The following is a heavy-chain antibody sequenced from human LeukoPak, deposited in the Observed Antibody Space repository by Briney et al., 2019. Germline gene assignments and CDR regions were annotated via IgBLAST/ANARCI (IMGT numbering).Heavy chain of an antibody. Sequence: PGGSLRLSCAASGFTFSSYEMNWVRQAPGKGLEWVSYISSSGSTIYYADSVKGRFTVSRDNAKNSLYLQMNSLRVDDTAVYYCASSPRGVYWGQGTLVTVSS. CDR2: ISSSGSTI. CDR3: ASSPRGVY. J-gene: IGHJ4*02. D-gene: IGHD3-10*01. CDR1: GFTFSSYE. V-gene: IGHV3-48*03.